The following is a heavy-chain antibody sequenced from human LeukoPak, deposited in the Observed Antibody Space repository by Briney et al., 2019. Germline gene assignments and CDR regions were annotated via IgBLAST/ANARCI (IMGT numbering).Heavy chain of an antibody. Sequence: SETLSLTCAVSGGSISSSNWWSWVRQPPGKGLEWIGEIYHSGSTNYNPSLKSRVTISVDKSKNQFSLKLSSVTAADTAVYYCARVKGHGSGSYYYFDYWGQGTLVTVSS. J-gene: IGHJ4*02. CDR1: GGSISSSNW. V-gene: IGHV4-4*02. CDR2: IYHSGST. CDR3: ARVKGHGSGSYYYFDY. D-gene: IGHD3-10*01.